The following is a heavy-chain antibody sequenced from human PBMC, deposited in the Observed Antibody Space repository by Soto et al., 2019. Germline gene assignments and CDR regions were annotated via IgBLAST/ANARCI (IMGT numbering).Heavy chain of an antibody. V-gene: IGHV5-51*01. CDR1: GYSFTSYW. D-gene: IGHD2-15*01. Sequence: GDSLKISCKGSGYSFTSYWIGWVRQMPGKGLEWMGIIYPGDSDTRYSPSFQGQVTISADKSISTAYLQWSSLKASDTAMYYCASRPYCSRGSCYPTRNWFDPWGEGTGVTVS. CDR2: IYPGDSDT. J-gene: IGHJ5*02. CDR3: ASRPYCSRGSCYPTRNWFDP.